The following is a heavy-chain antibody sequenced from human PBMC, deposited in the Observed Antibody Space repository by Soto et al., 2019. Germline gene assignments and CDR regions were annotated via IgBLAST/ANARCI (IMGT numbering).Heavy chain of an antibody. D-gene: IGHD5-18*01. CDR3: ARIPVDTCMTQWLDP. J-gene: IGHJ5*02. Sequence: PSETLSLTCTVSGGSVSSGDYYWSWIRQPPGKGLEWIGYIYYSGNTNYNPSLKSRVIISVDTSKTLFSLKLTSVTAADTAVYYCARIPVDTCMTQWLDPWGQGTLVTVSS. CDR2: IYYSGNT. V-gene: IGHV4-61*08. CDR1: GGSVSSGDYY.